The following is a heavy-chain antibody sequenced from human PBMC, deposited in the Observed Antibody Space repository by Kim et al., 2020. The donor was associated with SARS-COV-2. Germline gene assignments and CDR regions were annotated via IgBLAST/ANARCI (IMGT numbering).Heavy chain of an antibody. D-gene: IGHD5-18*01. CDR1: GGSISSYY. CDR3: ARDLWRNCGYGCYYYYGMDV. J-gene: IGHJ6*02. Sequence: SETLSLTCTVSGGSISSYYWSWIRQPPGKGLEWIGYIYYSGSTNYNPSLKSRVTISVDTSKNQFSLKLSSVTAADTAVYYCARDLWRNCGYGCYYYYGMDVWGQGTTVTVSS. CDR2: IYYSGST. V-gene: IGHV4-59*01.